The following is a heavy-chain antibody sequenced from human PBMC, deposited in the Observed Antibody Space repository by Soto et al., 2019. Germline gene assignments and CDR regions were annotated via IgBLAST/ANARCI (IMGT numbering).Heavy chain of an antibody. D-gene: IGHD1-7*01. J-gene: IGHJ4*02. CDR1: GYDFNNYG. Sequence: AASVKVSCKASGYDFNNYGFNWLRQSPRRGLEWLGWITAYNGNRKYAENFQGRITMTTDSSTNTGYLEVRSLTSDDTAVYYCARLRVEGTLLYWGRGTLVTVSS. CDR2: ITAYNGNR. V-gene: IGHV1-18*04. CDR3: ARLRVEGTLLY.